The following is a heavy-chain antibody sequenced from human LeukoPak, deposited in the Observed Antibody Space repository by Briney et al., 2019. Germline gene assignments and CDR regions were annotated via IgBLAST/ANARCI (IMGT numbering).Heavy chain of an antibody. D-gene: IGHD2-2*01. Sequence: PGGSLRLSCAASGFTFSSYWMSWVRQAPGKGLEWVANIKQDGSEKYYVDSVKGRFTISRDNAKNSLYLQMNSLRAEDTAVYYCARGPPVCSSTSCYFYPFDPWGQGTLVTVSS. CDR1: GFTFSSYW. CDR3: ARGPPVCSSTSCYFYPFDP. CDR2: IKQDGSEK. J-gene: IGHJ5*02. V-gene: IGHV3-7*01.